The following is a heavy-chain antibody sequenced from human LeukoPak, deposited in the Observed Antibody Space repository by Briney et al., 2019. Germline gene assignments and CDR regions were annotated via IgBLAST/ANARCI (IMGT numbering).Heavy chain of an antibody. D-gene: IGHD5-12*01. V-gene: IGHV1-69*06. CDR2: IIPIFGTA. CDR1: GGTFSSYA. Sequence: VASVKVSCKASGGTFSSYAISWVRQAPGQGLEWMGGIIPIFGTANYAQKFQGRVTITADKSTSTAYMELSSLRSEDTAVYYCARWGYSGPVDYWGQETLVTVSS. CDR3: ARWGYSGPVDY. J-gene: IGHJ4*02.